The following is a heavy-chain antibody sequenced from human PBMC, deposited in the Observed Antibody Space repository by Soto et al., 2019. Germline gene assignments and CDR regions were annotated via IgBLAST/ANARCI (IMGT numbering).Heavy chain of an antibody. V-gene: IGHV4-4*07. CDR2: IYTSGST. J-gene: IGHJ4*02. D-gene: IGHD5-18*01. Sequence: WETLSLTCSVSGTSVSNYYWSWIRQPAGKGLEHIGRIYTSGSTSYNPSLKSRVTMSMDTSQTQIYLNLTSVTAADTAVYYCARGGIQLSYAFDYWGQGIQVTVSS. CDR1: GTSVSNYY. CDR3: ARGGIQLSYAFDY.